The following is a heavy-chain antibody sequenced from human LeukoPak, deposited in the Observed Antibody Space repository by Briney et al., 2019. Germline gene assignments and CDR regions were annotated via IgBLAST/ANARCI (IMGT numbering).Heavy chain of an antibody. Sequence: GGSLRLSCAASGFTFSSYAMHWVRQAPGKGLEWVAVISYDGSNKYYADSVKGRFTISRDSSKNTLYLQMNSLRAEDTAVYYCASSGQQWLVRFCDHWGQGTLVTVSS. CDR1: GFTFSSYA. V-gene: IGHV3-30-3*01. J-gene: IGHJ4*02. D-gene: IGHD6-19*01. CDR2: ISYDGSNK. CDR3: ASSGQQWLVRFCDH.